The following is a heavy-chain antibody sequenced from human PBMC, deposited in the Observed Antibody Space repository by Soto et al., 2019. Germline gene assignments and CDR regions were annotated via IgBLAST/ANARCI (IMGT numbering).Heavy chain of an antibody. Sequence: GGSLRLSCAASGFTFSSYAMSWVRQAPGKGLEWVSAISGSGGSTYYADSVKGRFTISRDNSKNTLYLQMNSLRAEDTAVYYCAKVRLAVARDILTGYFDFDYWGQGTLVTVSS. J-gene: IGHJ4*02. CDR1: GFTFSSYA. V-gene: IGHV3-23*01. D-gene: IGHD3-9*01. CDR2: ISGSGGST. CDR3: AKVRLAVARDILTGYFDFDY.